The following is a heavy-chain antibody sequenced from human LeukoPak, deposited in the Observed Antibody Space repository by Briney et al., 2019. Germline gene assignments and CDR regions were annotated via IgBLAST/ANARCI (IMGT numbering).Heavy chain of an antibody. V-gene: IGHV3-33*08. CDR2: IWYDGSNK. J-gene: IGHJ3*02. CDR1: GFTFSSYW. D-gene: IGHD3-9*01. Sequence: XSCAXSGFTFSSYWXHWVRQAPGKGMXWVADIWYDGSNKYYAESGKGRFTIYRDKCKNTLYLQMNSLRAEDTAVYYCASSIIDAFDIWGQGTIVTVSS. CDR3: ASSIIDAFDI.